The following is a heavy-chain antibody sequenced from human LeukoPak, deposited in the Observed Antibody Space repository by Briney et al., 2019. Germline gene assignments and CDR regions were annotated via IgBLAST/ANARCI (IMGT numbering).Heavy chain of an antibody. J-gene: IGHJ4*02. V-gene: IGHV3-23*01. CDR3: AKDRFFWGIYYIVV. CDR2: ISGSGGTI. D-gene: IGHD3-10*01. Sequence: GGSLRLSCVASGFTFSNYAMSWVRQAPEKGLEWVSVISGSGGTIHDADSVKGRFTISRDNSKNTLYLQMNSLRAEDTAVYYCAKDRFFWGIYYIVVWGQGPLVTVSS. CDR1: GFTFSNYA.